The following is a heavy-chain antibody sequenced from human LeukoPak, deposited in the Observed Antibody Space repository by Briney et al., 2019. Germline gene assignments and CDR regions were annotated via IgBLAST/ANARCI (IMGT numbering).Heavy chain of an antibody. CDR1: GGSISSYY. CDR2: INHSGST. V-gene: IGHV4-34*01. Sequence: SETLSLTCTVSGGSISSYYWSWIRQPPGKGLEWIGEINHSGSTNYNPSLKSRVTISVDTSKNQFSLKLSSVTAADTAVYYCARVLKPGNWFDPWGQGTLVTVSS. D-gene: IGHD2-8*02. J-gene: IGHJ5*02. CDR3: ARVLKPGNWFDP.